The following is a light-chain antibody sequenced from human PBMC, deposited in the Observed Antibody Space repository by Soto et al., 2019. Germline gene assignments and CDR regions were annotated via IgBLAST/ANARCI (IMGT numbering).Light chain of an antibody. CDR3: QQYGSSPST. CDR2: GAS. CDR1: QSVSSGY. Sequence: LVVRQSPFALPFCASERATLSCRASQSVSSGYLAWYPQKPGQAPRLLIYGASSRATGIPDRFSGSGYGTDFALTISTLEPEDFAVYNCQQYGSSPSTFGQGTKVDIK. J-gene: IGKJ1*01. V-gene: IGKV3-20*01.